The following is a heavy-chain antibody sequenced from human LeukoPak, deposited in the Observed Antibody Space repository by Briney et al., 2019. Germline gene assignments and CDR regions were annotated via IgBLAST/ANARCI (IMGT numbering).Heavy chain of an antibody. CDR1: GFTFSSDA. CDR3: AKAFSNSWQFDP. V-gene: IGHV3-23*01. Sequence: GGSLRLSCAASGFTFSSDAMTWVRQASGKGLEWVSSISDRGDESYYADSVKGRFTISRDNSKNTLYLQMNSLRVEDTALYYCAKAFSNSWQFDPWGQGTLVTVSS. CDR2: ISDRGDES. J-gene: IGHJ5*02. D-gene: IGHD6-13*01.